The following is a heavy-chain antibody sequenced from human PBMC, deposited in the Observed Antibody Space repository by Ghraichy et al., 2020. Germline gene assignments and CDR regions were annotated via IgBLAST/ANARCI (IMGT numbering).Heavy chain of an antibody. V-gene: IGHV4-39*07. CDR3: ARRLATIQGPVFQH. CDR2: IYYSGST. D-gene: IGHD5-24*01. CDR1: GGSISSSSYY. J-gene: IGHJ1*01. Sequence: SETLSLTCTVSGGSISSSSYYWGWIRQPPGKGLEWIGSIYYSGSTYYNPSLKSRVTISVDTSKNQFSLKLSSVTAADTAVYYCARRLATIQGPVFQHWGQGTLVTVSS.